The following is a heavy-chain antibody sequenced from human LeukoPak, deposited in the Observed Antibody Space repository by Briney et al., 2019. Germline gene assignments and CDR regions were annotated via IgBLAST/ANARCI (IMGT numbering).Heavy chain of an antibody. CDR2: IIPIFGTA. J-gene: IGHJ3*02. V-gene: IGHV1-69*06. Sequence: SVKVSCKASGGTFSSYAISWVRQAPGQGLEWMGGIIPIFGTANYAQKFQGRDTITADKSTSTAYMELSSLRSEDTAVYYCASLLTTVTGWVSHAFDIWGQGTMVTVSS. CDR1: GGTFSSYA. CDR3: ASLLTTVTGWVSHAFDI. D-gene: IGHD4-17*01.